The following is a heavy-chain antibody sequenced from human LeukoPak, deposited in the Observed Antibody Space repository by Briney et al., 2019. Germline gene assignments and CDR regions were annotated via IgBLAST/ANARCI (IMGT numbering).Heavy chain of an antibody. CDR2: IYTSGST. V-gene: IGHV4-4*07. CDR3: ASPLNGIVGATTAFDI. Sequence: PSETLSLTCTVSGGSISSYYWSWIRQPAGKGLEWIGRIYTSGSTNYNPSLESRVTMSVDTSKNQFSLKLSSVTAADTAVYYCASPLNGIVGATTAFDIWGQGTMVTVSS. CDR1: GGSISSYY. D-gene: IGHD1-26*01. J-gene: IGHJ3*02.